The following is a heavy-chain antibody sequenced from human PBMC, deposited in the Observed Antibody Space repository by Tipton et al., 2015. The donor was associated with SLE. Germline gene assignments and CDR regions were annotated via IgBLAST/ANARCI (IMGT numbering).Heavy chain of an antibody. CDR1: GGSFSGHY. J-gene: IGHJ3*02. CDR2: INHSGST. Sequence: TLSLTCAVYGGSFSGHYWNWIRQPPGKGLEWIGEINHSGSTNYNPSLKSRVTISVDTSKNQFSLKLSSVTAADTAVYYCARAIGGAIVVVPAAIRAFDIWGQGTMVTVSS. V-gene: IGHV4-34*01. CDR3: ARAIGGAIVVVPAAIRAFDI. D-gene: IGHD2-2*01.